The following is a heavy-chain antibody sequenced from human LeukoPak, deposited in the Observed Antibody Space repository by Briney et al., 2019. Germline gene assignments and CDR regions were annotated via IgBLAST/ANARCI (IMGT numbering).Heavy chain of an antibody. CDR1: GYTLTELS. CDR3: VTRGDILTGYPYYFKY. J-gene: IGHJ4*02. Sequence: ASVTVSFKVSGYTLTELSMHWVRQAPGKGLEWMGDFDPEDGETIYAQKFQGRVTMTEDTSTDTAYMELSSLRSEETAVYYCVTRGDILTGYPYYFKYWGQGTLVTVSS. CDR2: FDPEDGET. D-gene: IGHD3-9*01. V-gene: IGHV1-24*01.